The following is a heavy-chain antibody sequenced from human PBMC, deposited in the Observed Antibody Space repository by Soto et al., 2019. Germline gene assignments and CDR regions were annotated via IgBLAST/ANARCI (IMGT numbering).Heavy chain of an antibody. J-gene: IGHJ4*02. V-gene: IGHV3-30*18. CDR1: GFTFSSYG. Sequence: SLRLSCAASGFTFSSYGMHWVRQAPGKGLEWVAVISYDGSNKYYADSVKGRFTISRDNSKNTLYLQMNSLRAEDTAVYYCAKWGGGWLQFPGFDYSGQGTLVTVSS. CDR2: ISYDGSNK. CDR3: AKWGGGWLQFPGFDY. D-gene: IGHD2-8*02.